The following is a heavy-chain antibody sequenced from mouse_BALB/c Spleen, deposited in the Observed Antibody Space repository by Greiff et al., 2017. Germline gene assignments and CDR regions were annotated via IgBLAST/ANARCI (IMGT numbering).Heavy chain of an antibody. J-gene: IGHJ3*01. D-gene: IGHD2-10*02. CDR3: ARDISEYGNYVRFAY. CDR2: IRNKANGYTT. CDR1: GFTFTDYY. V-gene: IGHV7-3*02. Sequence: EVKVVESGGGLVQPGGSLRLSCATSGFTFTDYYMSWVRQPPGKALEWLGFIRNKANGYTTEYSASVKGRFTISRDNSQSILYLQMNTLRAEDSATFYCARDISEYGNYVRFAYWGQGTLVTVSA.